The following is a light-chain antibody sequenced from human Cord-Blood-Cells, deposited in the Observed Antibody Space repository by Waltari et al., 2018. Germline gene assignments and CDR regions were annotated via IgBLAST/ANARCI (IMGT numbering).Light chain of an antibody. J-gene: IGKJ1*01. V-gene: IGKV3D-7*01. Sequence: EIVMTQSPATLSLSPGERATLSCRASQSVSSSYLSWYQQKPGQAPRLLIYGASTRATGIPARYSGSGSGTDFTLTISSLEPEDFAVYYCQQRSNWPPTFGQGTKVEIK. CDR3: QQRSNWPPT. CDR2: GAS. CDR1: QSVSSSY.